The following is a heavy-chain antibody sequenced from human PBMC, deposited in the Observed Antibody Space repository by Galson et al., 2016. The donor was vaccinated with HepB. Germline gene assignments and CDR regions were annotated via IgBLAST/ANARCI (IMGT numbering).Heavy chain of an antibody. Sequence: SLRLSCAASGFSFDYFWVSWVRQAPGKGPEWVANIKQDGREKYYVDSVKGRFAISRDNAKNSVYLQMNNLTADDTAVYYCARAEGILLRPVSWFDPWGQGVLITVSS. CDR2: IKQDGREK. CDR1: GFSFDYFW. V-gene: IGHV3-7*04. J-gene: IGHJ5*02. D-gene: IGHD3-3*02. CDR3: ARAEGILLRPVSWFDP.